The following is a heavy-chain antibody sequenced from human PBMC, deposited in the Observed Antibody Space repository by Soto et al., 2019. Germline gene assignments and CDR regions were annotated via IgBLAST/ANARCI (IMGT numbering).Heavy chain of an antibody. CDR3: AGVRLSDNGYPFIDY. CDR1: GFSFSTST. V-gene: IGHV3-30-3*01. CDR2: VSDYGSNA. D-gene: IGHD3-22*01. Sequence: PGGSLRLSCAASGFSFSTSTMHWVRLTAGKGLEWVALVSDYGSNADYADSVQGRFTISRDNSKNTLFLQMNSLRPEDTAIYYCAGVRLSDNGYPFIDYWGQGTLVTVSS. J-gene: IGHJ4*02.